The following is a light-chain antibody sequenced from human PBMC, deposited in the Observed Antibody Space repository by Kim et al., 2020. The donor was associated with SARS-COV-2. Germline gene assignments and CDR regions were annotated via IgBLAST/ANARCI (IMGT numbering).Light chain of an antibody. CDR3: QQRGSCPWT. J-gene: IGKJ1*01. CDR2: GAS. CDR1: PGVSTY. Sequence: WPPGEPPPPAWTVSPGVSTYSASYQQQPGLPPSFPIYGASSRAAGLPARFSGSVSGTAFTLTISSLETEDFVVSDCQQRGSCPWTFGQRTQVDIK. V-gene: IGKV3-11*01.